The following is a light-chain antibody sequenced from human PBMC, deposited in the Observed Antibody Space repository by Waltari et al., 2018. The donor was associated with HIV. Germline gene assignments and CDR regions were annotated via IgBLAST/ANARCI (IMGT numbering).Light chain of an antibody. Sequence: EIVLTQSPATLSVSPGERATLSCRASQSVRTSLAWYQQRPGQPPRPLVYGASTRATDIPARFSGSGSGTDFTLTISSLQSEDFAVYYCQQYYNWPPLTFGGGTKVEI. CDR1: QSVRTS. CDR2: GAS. V-gene: IGKV3-15*01. CDR3: QQYYNWPPLT. J-gene: IGKJ4*01.